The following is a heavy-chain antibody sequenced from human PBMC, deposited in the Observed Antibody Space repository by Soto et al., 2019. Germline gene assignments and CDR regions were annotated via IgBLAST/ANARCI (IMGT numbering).Heavy chain of an antibody. CDR3: ARKGWSEGNFDY. Sequence: QVQLQESGPGLVKPSGTLSLTCAVSGDSISTNNWWSWVRQPPGKGLEWIGEIYHSGSANYNSSLKSRVTISLDKSKNPFSLKVTSVTAADTAVYYCARKGWSEGNFDYWGQGTLLTVSS. D-gene: IGHD3-3*01. V-gene: IGHV4-4*02. CDR2: IYHSGSA. CDR1: GDSISTNNW. J-gene: IGHJ4*02.